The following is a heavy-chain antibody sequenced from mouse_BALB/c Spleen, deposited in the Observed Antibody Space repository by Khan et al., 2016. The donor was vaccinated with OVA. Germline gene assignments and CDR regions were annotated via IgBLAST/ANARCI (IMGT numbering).Heavy chain of an antibody. Sequence: EVQLLETGPGLVKPSQSLSLTCTVTGYSITSDYARNWIRQFPGNKLEWMGYISYSGRTSYTPSLKSRISITRDTSKNQFFLQLNSVTTEDTATYYCARGRAYWGQGTLVTVSA. V-gene: IGHV3-2*02. CDR3: ARGRAY. D-gene: IGHD3-3*01. J-gene: IGHJ3*01. CDR2: ISYSGRT. CDR1: GYSITSDYA.